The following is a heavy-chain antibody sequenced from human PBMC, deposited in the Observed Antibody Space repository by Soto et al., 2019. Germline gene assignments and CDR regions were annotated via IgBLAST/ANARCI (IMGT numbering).Heavy chain of an antibody. CDR1: GDSVSSNSAA. J-gene: IGHJ4*02. D-gene: IGHD3-22*01. CDR2: TYYRSKWYN. V-gene: IGHV6-1*01. CDR3: ARDQRYYYDSSGYYSGGFDY. Sequence: QVQLQQSGPGLVKPSQTLSLTSAISGDSVSSNSAAWNWIRQSPSRGLEWLGRTYYRSKWYNDYAVSVKSRITINPDTSKNQFSLQLNSVTPEDTAVYYCARDQRYYYDSSGYYSGGFDYWGQGTLVTVS.